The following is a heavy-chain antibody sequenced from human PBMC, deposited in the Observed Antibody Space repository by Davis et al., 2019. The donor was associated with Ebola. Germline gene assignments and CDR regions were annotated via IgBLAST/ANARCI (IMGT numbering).Heavy chain of an antibody. V-gene: IGHV3-7*03. J-gene: IGHJ4*02. Sequence: GESLKISCAAFGFTVSSNYMSWVRQAPGKGLEWVANIKQDGGEKYYVDSVKGRFTIPRDNAKNSLYLQMNSLRAEDTAVYYCATTYGGNYVDWGQGTLVTVSS. CDR1: GFTVSSNY. CDR2: IKQDGGEK. CDR3: ATTYGGNYVD. D-gene: IGHD4-23*01.